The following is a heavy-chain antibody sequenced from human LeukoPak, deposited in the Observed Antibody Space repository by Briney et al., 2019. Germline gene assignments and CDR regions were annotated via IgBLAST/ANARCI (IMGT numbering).Heavy chain of an antibody. CDR1: GGSISSSSYY. Sequence: PSETLSLTCTVSGGSISSSSYYWGWIRQPPGKGLEWIGSIYYSGSTYYNPSLKSRVTISVDTSKNQFSLKLSSVTAADTAVYYCARDRNDYVWGSYRLGVDYWGQGTLVTVSS. CDR2: IYYSGST. J-gene: IGHJ4*02. CDR3: ARDRNDYVWGSYRLGVDY. D-gene: IGHD3-16*02. V-gene: IGHV4-39*07.